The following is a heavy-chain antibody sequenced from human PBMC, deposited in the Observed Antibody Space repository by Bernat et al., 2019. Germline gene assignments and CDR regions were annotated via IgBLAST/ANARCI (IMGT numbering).Heavy chain of an antibody. Sequence: EVQLVESGGGVVQPGGSLRLSCAASGFTFDDYAMHWVRQAPGKGLEWVSLISGDGGSTYYADSVKGRFTISRDNSKNSLYLQMNSRRTEDTALYYCALRGGATFDYWGQGTLVTVSS. CDR1: GFTFDDYA. D-gene: IGHD3-16*01. J-gene: IGHJ4*02. CDR2: ISGDGGST. CDR3: ALRGGATFDY. V-gene: IGHV3-43*02.